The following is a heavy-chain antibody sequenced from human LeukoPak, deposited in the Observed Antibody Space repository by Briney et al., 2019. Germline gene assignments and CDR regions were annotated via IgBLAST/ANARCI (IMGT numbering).Heavy chain of an antibody. J-gene: IGHJ4*02. CDR3: ARDSSGWSDN. CDR2: ISSSGSTI. Sequence: GGSLRLSCAASGFTFSSYEMNWVRQAPGKGLEWVSYISSSGSTIYYADSVKGRFTISRDNAKNSLYLQMNSLRAEDTAVYYCARDSSGWSDNWGQGTLVTVSS. CDR1: GFTFSSYE. D-gene: IGHD6-19*01. V-gene: IGHV3-48*03.